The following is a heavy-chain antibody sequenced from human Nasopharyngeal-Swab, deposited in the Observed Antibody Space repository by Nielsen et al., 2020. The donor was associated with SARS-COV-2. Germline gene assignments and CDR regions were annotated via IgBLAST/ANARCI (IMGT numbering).Heavy chain of an antibody. J-gene: IGHJ6*02. D-gene: IGHD2-2*03. V-gene: IGHV3-23*01. CDR2: ISASGDST. Sequence: RQPPGKGLEWVSGISASGDSTYYADSVKGRFTISRDNSKNTLYLQMNSLRAEDTAVYYCAKDTRDLDIGVGYYYYGMDVWGQGTTVTVSS. CDR3: AKDTRDLDIGVGYYYYGMDV.